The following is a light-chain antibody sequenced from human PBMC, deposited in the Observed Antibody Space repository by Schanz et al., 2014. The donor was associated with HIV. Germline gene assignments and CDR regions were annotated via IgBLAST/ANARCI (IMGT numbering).Light chain of an antibody. Sequence: DIQMTQSPSSLSASVGDRVTITCRASQSISSYLNWYQQKPGKAPKLLIYAASSLQSGVPSRFSGSGSGTVFTLAISCLQPDDFATYLCQQYHSRVTFGQGTEVEI. V-gene: IGKV1-39*01. CDR1: QSISSY. CDR3: QQYHSRVT. CDR2: AAS. J-gene: IGKJ1*01.